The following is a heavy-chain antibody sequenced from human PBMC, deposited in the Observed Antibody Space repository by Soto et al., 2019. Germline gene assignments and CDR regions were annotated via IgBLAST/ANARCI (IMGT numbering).Heavy chain of an antibody. J-gene: IGHJ6*03. Sequence: GESLKISCKGSGYSFTSYWIGWVRQMPGKGLEWMGIIYPGDSDTRYSPSFQGQVTISADKSISTAYLQWSSLKASDTAMYYCARRVSGAVAGRGYYYYMDVWGKGTTVTVSS. CDR3: ARRVSGAVAGRGYYYYMDV. D-gene: IGHD6-19*01. V-gene: IGHV5-51*01. CDR1: GYSFTSYW. CDR2: IYPGDSDT.